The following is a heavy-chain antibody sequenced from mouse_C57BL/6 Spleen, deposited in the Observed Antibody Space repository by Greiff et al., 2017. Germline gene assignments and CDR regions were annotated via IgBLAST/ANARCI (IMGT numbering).Heavy chain of an antibody. J-gene: IGHJ3*01. CDR3: ARSYSGSSPFAY. Sequence: QVTLKVSGPGLLQSSQTLSLTCSFSGFSLSTSGMGVSWLRHPSGQGLEWLAHIYWDDDKRYNPSLKSRLTLSKDTSRNPFFLKITSVDTADTATYYCARSYSGSSPFAYWGQGTLVTVSA. CDR1: GFSLSTSGMG. CDR2: IYWDDDK. V-gene: IGHV8-12*01. D-gene: IGHD1-1*01.